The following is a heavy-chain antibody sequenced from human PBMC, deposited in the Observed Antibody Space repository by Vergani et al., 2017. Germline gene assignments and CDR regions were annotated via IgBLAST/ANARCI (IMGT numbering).Heavy chain of an antibody. CDR1: GFTFSSYG. D-gene: IGHD3-9*01. CDR3: AKDQDTYYDILTGYYYYYGMDV. CDR2: IRYDGSNK. V-gene: IGHV3-30*02. Sequence: VQLVESGGGLVKPGGSLRLSCAASGFTFSSYGMHWVRQAPGKGLEWVAFIRYDGSNKYYADSVKGRFTISRDNSKNTLYLQMNSLRAEDTAVYYCAKDQDTYYDILTGYYYYYGMDVWGQGTTVTVSS. J-gene: IGHJ6*02.